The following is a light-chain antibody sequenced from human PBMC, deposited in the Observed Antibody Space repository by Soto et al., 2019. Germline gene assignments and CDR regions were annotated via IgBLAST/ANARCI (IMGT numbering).Light chain of an antibody. Sequence: QSALTQPPSASGTPGQKVTISCSGTTSDIGSHTLHWYRHHPGSGPTLVVFNNDQRPSGVPNRISGSKSGTSDSLAISRLQYEDEADYYCVSWDDSMNGYVLGTGTKVTVL. CDR2: NND. CDR1: TSDIGSHT. V-gene: IGLV1-44*01. CDR3: VSWDDSMNGYV. J-gene: IGLJ1*01.